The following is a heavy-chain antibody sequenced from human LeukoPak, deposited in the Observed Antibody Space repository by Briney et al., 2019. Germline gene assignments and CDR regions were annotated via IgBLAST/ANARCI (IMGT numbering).Heavy chain of an antibody. CDR3: ARDKDCSGGSCYSRYFDY. Sequence: ASVTVSCKASGYSLIVYYMHWLRQAPGQGLEWMGWMNPNSGNTHYIQKFQGRVSITRDTSISTAYMELRSLRSDDTAVYYCARDKDCSGGSCYSRYFDYWGQGTLVTVSS. D-gene: IGHD2-15*01. V-gene: IGHV1-8*03. J-gene: IGHJ4*02. CDR1: GYSLIVYY. CDR2: MNPNSGNT.